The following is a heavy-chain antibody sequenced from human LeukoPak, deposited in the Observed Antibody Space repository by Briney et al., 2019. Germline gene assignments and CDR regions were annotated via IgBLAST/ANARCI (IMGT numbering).Heavy chain of an antibody. Sequence: SETLSLTCTVSGGSISSGFYYWNWIRQPAGKGLEWIGHISTTGSTNYNPSLKSRVTISVDTSKNQFSLKLSSVTAADTAVYYCARTRYYYNSRNYGAPYYDYWGQGTLVTVSS. V-gene: IGHV4-61*09. J-gene: IGHJ4*02. CDR3: ARTRYYYNSRNYGAPYYDY. CDR1: GGSISSGFYY. D-gene: IGHD3-10*01. CDR2: ISTTGST.